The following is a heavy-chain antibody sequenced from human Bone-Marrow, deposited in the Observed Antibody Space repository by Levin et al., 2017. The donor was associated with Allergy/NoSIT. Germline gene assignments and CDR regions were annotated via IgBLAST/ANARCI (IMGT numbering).Heavy chain of an antibody. CDR2: ISSSGSTI. J-gene: IGHJ4*02. CDR3: ARGEWYYDYVWGSYREVGRGVDY. CDR1: GFTFSDYY. D-gene: IGHD3-16*02. Sequence: GGSLRLSCAASGFTFSDYYMSWIRQAPGKGLEWVSYISSSGSTIYYADSVKGRFTISRDNAKNSLYLQMNSLRAEDTAVYYCARGEWYYDYVWGSYREVGRGVDYWGQGTLVTVSS. V-gene: IGHV3-11*01.